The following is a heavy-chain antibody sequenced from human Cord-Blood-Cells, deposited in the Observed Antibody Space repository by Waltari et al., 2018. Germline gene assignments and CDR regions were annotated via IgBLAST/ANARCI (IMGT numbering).Heavy chain of an antibody. CDR1: GFTFSSYS. Sequence: EVQLVESGGGLVKPGGSLRLSCAASGFTFSSYSMNWVRQAPGKGLGWGAAISSSSSYRSYADSVKGRFAISRDNAKNSLYLQMNSLRAEDTAVYYCARDRGYWGQGTLVTVSS. CDR2: ISSSSSYR. CDR3: ARDRGY. J-gene: IGHJ4*02. V-gene: IGHV3-21*01.